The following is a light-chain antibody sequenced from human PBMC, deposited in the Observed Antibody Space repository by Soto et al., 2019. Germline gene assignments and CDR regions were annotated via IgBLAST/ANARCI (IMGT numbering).Light chain of an antibody. J-gene: IGKJ1*01. CDR3: QQYVSWT. V-gene: IGKV3-15*01. CDR1: QSVGSN. CDR2: GAS. Sequence: EIVMTQSPATLSVSPGERATLSCRASQSVGSNLAWYQQKPGQAPRLLIYGASTRATGIPARFSGSGSGTEFTLTISSLQSEDFAIYFCQQYVSWTFGQGTKVEIK.